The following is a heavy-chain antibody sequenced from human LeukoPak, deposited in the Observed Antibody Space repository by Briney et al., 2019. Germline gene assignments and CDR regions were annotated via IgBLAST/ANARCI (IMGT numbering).Heavy chain of an antibody. CDR2: IYYSGST. D-gene: IGHD5-12*01. V-gene: IGHV4-39*01. CDR1: GGSISSSSYY. Sequence: SETLSLTCTVSGGSISSSSYYWGWLRQPPGKGLEWLGSIYYSGSTYYNPSLKSRVTISVDTSKNQFSLKLSSVTAADTAVYYCARQSGSSLTNFDYWGQGTLVTVSS. CDR3: ARQSGSSLTNFDY. J-gene: IGHJ4*02.